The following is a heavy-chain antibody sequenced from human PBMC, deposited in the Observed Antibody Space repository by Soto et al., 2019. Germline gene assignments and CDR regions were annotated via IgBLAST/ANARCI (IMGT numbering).Heavy chain of an antibody. Sequence: GGSLRLSCAASGFTFSSYGMHWVRQAPGKGLEWVAVISYDGSNKYYADSVKGRFTISRDNSKNTLYLQMNSLRAEDTAVYYCAKDPRRITSRCSSTSCYRPYYYMDVWGKGTTVTVSS. CDR1: GFTFSSYG. D-gene: IGHD2-2*01. CDR2: ISYDGSNK. J-gene: IGHJ6*03. CDR3: AKDPRRITSRCSSTSCYRPYYYMDV. V-gene: IGHV3-30*18.